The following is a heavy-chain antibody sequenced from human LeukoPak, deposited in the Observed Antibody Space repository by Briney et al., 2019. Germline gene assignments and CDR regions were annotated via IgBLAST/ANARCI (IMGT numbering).Heavy chain of an antibody. CDR3: ARVGYYDSSEGYFDY. CDR1: GYTFTSYG. Sequence: ASVKVSCKASGYTFTSYGISWLRQAPGQGLEWMGWISAYNGNTNYAQKLQGRVTMTTDTSTSTAYMELSSLRSEDTAVYYCARVGYYDSSEGYFDYWGQGTLVTVSS. D-gene: IGHD3-22*01. CDR2: ISAYNGNT. J-gene: IGHJ4*02. V-gene: IGHV1-18*01.